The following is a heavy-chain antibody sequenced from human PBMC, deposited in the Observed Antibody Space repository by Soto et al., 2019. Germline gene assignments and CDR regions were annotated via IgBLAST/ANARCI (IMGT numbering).Heavy chain of an antibody. CDR1: GGSISSGGYS. V-gene: IGHV4-30-2*01. J-gene: IGHJ5*02. Sequence: QLQLQESGSGLVKPSQTLSLTCAVSGGSISSGGYSWSWIRQPPGKGLEWIGYISHSGSTYYNPSLKSRVTISGDRSKNQFSLTLSSVPAAATAVYYCARWFDPWGQGTLVTVSS. CDR2: ISHSGST. CDR3: ARWFDP.